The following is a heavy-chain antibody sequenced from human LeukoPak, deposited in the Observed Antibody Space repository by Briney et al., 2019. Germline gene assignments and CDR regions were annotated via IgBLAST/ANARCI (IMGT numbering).Heavy chain of an antibody. J-gene: IGHJ5*02. Sequence: SETLSLTCTVSGGSISSYYWSWIRQPPGKGLEWIGYIYYSGSTNYNPSLKSRVTISVDTSKNQFSLKLSSVTAADTAVYYCARAVGYSYPNWFDPWGQGTLVTVFS. CDR3: ARAVGYSYPNWFDP. V-gene: IGHV4-59*08. CDR2: IYYSGST. CDR1: GGSISSYY. D-gene: IGHD5-18*01.